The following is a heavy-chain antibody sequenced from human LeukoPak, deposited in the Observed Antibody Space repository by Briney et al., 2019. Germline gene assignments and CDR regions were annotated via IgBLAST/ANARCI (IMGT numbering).Heavy chain of an antibody. Sequence: GESLKISCKASGYRFTSYWIGWVRQMPGKGLERMGIMYPGDSDTRYSPSFQGQVTISADKSISTAYLQWSSLKASDPAMYYCARDYYDSSGYSRDAFDIWGQGTMVTVSS. V-gene: IGHV5-51*01. CDR3: ARDYYDSSGYSRDAFDI. J-gene: IGHJ3*02. CDR2: MYPGDSDT. CDR1: GYRFTSYW. D-gene: IGHD3-22*01.